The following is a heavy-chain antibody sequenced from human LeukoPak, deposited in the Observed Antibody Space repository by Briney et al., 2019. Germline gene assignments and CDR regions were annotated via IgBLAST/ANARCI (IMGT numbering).Heavy chain of an antibody. CDR2: FDPEDGET. V-gene: IGHV1-24*01. J-gene: IGHJ4*02. D-gene: IGHD3-3*01. Sequence: ASVKVSCKASGYTYTSYYMHWVRQAPGKGLEWMGGFDPEDGETIYAQKFQGRVTMTEDTSTDTAYMELSSLRSEDTAVYYCATGVPDFWSGSGDYWGQGTLVTVSS. CDR1: GYTYTSYY. CDR3: ATGVPDFWSGSGDY.